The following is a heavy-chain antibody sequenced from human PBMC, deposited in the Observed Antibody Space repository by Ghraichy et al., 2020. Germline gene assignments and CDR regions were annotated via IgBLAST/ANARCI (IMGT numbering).Heavy chain of an antibody. D-gene: IGHD6-13*01. Sequence: ASVKVSCKASGYTFTGYYMHWVRQAPGQGLEWMGRINPNSGGTNYAQKFQGRVTMTRDTSISTAYMELSRLRSDDTAVYYCASLGYSSTRIPWFDPWGQGTLVTVSS. CDR2: INPNSGGT. CDR3: ASLGYSSTRIPWFDP. V-gene: IGHV1-2*06. J-gene: IGHJ5*02. CDR1: GYTFTGYY.